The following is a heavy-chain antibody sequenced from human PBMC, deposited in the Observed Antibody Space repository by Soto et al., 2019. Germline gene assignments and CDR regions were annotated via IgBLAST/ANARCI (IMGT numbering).Heavy chain of an antibody. CDR1: GGSFSGYY. Sequence: SETLSLTCAVYGGSFSGYYWNWIRQPPGKGLEWIGEINHRGSTNYNPSLKSRVTISVDTSKNHFSLNLSSVTAAGTAVYYCARAYYGSGSYYNSARAARAFDIWGQGTMVTVSS. D-gene: IGHD3-10*01. V-gene: IGHV4-34*01. J-gene: IGHJ3*02. CDR3: ARAYYGSGSYYNSARAARAFDI. CDR2: INHRGST.